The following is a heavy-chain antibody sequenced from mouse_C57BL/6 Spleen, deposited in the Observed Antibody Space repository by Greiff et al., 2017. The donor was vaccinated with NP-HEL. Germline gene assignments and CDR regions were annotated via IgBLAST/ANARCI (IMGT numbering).Heavy chain of an antibody. CDR3: ARWVYDSAMDH. Sequence: QVQLQQSGPELVKPGASVKLSCKASGYAFSSSWLNWVKQRPGKGLEWIGRIYPGDGDTNYNGKFKGKATLTADKSSSTAYMQLSSLTSEDSAVYFCARWVYDSAMDHWGQGTSVTVSS. CDR1: GYAFSSSW. CDR2: IYPGDGDT. D-gene: IGHD2-3*01. V-gene: IGHV1-82*01. J-gene: IGHJ4*01.